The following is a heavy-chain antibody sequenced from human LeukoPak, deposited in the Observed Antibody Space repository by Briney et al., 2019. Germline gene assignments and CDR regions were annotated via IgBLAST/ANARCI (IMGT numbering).Heavy chain of an antibody. V-gene: IGHV1-69*05. CDR1: GGTFSSYA. J-gene: IGHJ1*01. D-gene: IGHD3-22*01. CDR3: ARGIPDYYDSSGYYPAEYFQH. CDR2: VIPIFGTA. Sequence: ASVKVSCKASGGTFSSYAISWVRQAPGQGLEWMGGVIPIFGTANYAQKFQGRVTITTDESTSTAYMELSSLRSEDTAVYYCARGIPDYYDSSGYYPAEYFQHWGQGTLVTVSS.